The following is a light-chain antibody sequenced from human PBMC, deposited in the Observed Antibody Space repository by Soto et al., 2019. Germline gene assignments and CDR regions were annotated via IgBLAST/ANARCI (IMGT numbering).Light chain of an antibody. Sequence: ELVLAQSPSTLSVSPGERATLSCRASQSVNSNLAWYQQKPGQAPRLLIYGASTRAAGIPARFSGSGSGTEFSLTISSLQSEDFAVYYCQQYNNRPPDTFGQGTKVDIK. J-gene: IGKJ2*01. CDR3: QQYNNRPPDT. CDR1: QSVNSN. CDR2: GAS. V-gene: IGKV3-15*01.